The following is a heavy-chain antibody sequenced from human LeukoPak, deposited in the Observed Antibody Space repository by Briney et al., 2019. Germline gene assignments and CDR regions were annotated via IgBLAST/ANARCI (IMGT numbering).Heavy chain of an antibody. CDR1: AYTFSTYW. CDR3: ARPKYRSGWYTFDS. CDR2: IYPRDSDA. V-gene: IGHV5-51*01. D-gene: IGHD6-19*01. Sequence: GESLKISCEGSAYTFSTYWIGWVRQMPGKGLEWMGIIYPRDSDARYSPSFQGQVTISVDKSINTAYLQWSSLKASDTAMYYCARPKYRSGWYTFDSWGQGTLVTVSS. J-gene: IGHJ4*02.